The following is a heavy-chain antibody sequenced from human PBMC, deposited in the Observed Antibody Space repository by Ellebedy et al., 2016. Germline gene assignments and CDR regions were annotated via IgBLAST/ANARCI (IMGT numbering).Heavy chain of an antibody. CDR3: ARDPNYSYGDFDY. Sequence: GGSLRLXXAASGFTFSSYWMSWVRQAPGKGLEWVANIKQDGSEKYYVDSVKGRFTISRDNAKNSLYLQMNSLRAEDTAVYYCARDPNYSYGDFDYWGQGTLVTVSS. CDR2: IKQDGSEK. D-gene: IGHD5-18*01. V-gene: IGHV3-7*01. CDR1: GFTFSSYW. J-gene: IGHJ4*02.